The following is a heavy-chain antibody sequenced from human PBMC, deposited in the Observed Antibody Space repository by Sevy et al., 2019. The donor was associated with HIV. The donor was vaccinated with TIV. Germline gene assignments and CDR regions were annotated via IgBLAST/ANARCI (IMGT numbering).Heavy chain of an antibody. Sequence: SETLSLTCSVSGDSISSSHWWRWVRQTPGKGLEWIGDMYQRGTTNYNPSLKSRVIISVDKSKNQFSLKLTSVTAADTAVYYCAAATGTDVLGYYFGSWGQGTQVTVSS. CDR1: GDSISSSHW. CDR2: MYQRGTT. J-gene: IGHJ4*02. D-gene: IGHD1-1*01. V-gene: IGHV4-4*02. CDR3: AAATGTDVLGYYFGS.